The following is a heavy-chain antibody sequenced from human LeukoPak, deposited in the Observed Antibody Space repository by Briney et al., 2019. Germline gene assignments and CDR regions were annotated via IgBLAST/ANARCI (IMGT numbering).Heavy chain of an antibody. V-gene: IGHV3-7*04. CDR2: IKQDGSQK. CDR1: GFTFSSYW. D-gene: IGHD3-22*01. J-gene: IGHJ6*02. Sequence: GGALRLSCAASGFTFSSYWMTWVRQAPGKGLDWVANIKQDGSQKYYVESVKGRFTISRDNAKNSLNLQMNSLRAEGTAVYYCARGSSGYKPYGMDVWGQGPTVTVSS. CDR3: ARGSSGYKPYGMDV.